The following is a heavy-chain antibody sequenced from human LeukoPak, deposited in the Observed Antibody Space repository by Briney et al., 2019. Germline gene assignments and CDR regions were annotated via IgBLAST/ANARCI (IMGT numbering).Heavy chain of an antibody. V-gene: IGHV3-30*18. J-gene: IGHJ6*04. Sequence: PGGSLRLSCAASGFTFSSYGMHWVRQAPGKGLEWVAVISYDGSNKYYADSVKGRFTISRDNSKNTLYLQMNSLRAEDTAVYYCAKDAFVEVTIPYYYYYGMDVWGEGTTVTVSS. CDR3: AKDAFVEVTIPYYYYYGMDV. CDR2: ISYDGSNK. D-gene: IGHD3-3*01. CDR1: GFTFSSYG.